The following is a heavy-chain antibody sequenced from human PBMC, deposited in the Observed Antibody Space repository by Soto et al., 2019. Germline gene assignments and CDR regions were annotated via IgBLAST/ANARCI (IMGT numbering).Heavy chain of an antibody. CDR1: GGSISSGGYY. CDR3: ASYNVLRFLEWLPQWYGMDV. Sequence: PSETLSLTCTVSGGSISSGGYYWSWIRQHPGKGLEWIGYIYYSGSTYYNPSLKSRVTISVDTSKNQFSLKRSSVTAADTAGYYCASYNVLRFLEWLPQWYGMDVWGQGTTVTVSS. J-gene: IGHJ6*02. CDR2: IYYSGST. D-gene: IGHD3-3*01. V-gene: IGHV4-31*03.